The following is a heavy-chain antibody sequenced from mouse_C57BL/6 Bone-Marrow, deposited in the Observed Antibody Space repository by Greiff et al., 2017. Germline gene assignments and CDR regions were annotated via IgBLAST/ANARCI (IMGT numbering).Heavy chain of an antibody. CDR1: GYTFTGYW. V-gene: IGHV1-81*01. Sequence: VQLQQSGAELVRPGASVKLSCKASGYTFTGYWIRWVKQRPGQGLEWIGMLYPRSGNPYYNEKFKGKATLTAAKSSSTAYMQLRSLTSEDSAVYFCARGRNKRNGDFDVWGTGTTLTVSS. CDR2: LYPRSGNP. J-gene: IGHJ1*03. CDR3: ARGRNKRNGDFDV. D-gene: IGHD5-2*01.